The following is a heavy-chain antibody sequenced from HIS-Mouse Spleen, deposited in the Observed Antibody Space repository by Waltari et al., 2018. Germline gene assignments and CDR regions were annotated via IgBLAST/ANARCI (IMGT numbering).Heavy chain of an antibody. Sequence: EVQLVESGGGLVQPGGSLRLSCAASGFTVSSNYMSWVRQAPGKGLEWVSVIYSGGSTYYADSVKGRFTISRDNSKNTLYLQMNSLRAEDTAVYYCAREDYTEYAASGMDVWGQGTTVTVSS. CDR3: AREDYTEYAASGMDV. CDR2: IYSGGST. CDR1: GFTVSSNY. D-gene: IGHD3-3*01. V-gene: IGHV3-66*01. J-gene: IGHJ6*02.